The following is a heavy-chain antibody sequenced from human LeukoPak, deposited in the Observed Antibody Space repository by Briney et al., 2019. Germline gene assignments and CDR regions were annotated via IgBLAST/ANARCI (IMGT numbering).Heavy chain of an antibody. CDR1: GFTFSNAW. D-gene: IGHD3-3*01. J-gene: IGHJ4*02. CDR3: TTVIYDSWSGYLVVYFDY. Sequence: MTGGSLRLSCAASGFTFSNAWMSWVRQAPGKGLEWVGRIKSKADGGTTDYAAPVKGRFTISRDDSKNTLYLQMNSLKTEDTAVYYCTTVIYDSWSGYLVVYFDYWGQGTLVTVSS. V-gene: IGHV3-15*01. CDR2: IKSKADGGTT.